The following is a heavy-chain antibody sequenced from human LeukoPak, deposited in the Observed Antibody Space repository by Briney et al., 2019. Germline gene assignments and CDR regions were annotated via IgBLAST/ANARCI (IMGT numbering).Heavy chain of an antibody. CDR1: GLRFSGQY. V-gene: IGHV3-11*01. J-gene: IGHJ6*02. CDR2: ISGSGTDT. Sequence: GGSLRLSCAASGLRFSGQYMIWIRQAPGKGLEWVAFISGSGTDTFYADSVKGRFFISKDNTRDSLSLQMTSLRAEDTAVYYCAKAMSYYYYYYGMDVWGQGTTVTVSS. CDR3: AKAMSYYYYYYGMDV. D-gene: IGHD5/OR15-5a*01.